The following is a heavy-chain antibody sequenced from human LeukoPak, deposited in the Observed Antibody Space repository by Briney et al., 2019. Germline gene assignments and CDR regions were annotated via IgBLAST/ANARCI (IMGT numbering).Heavy chain of an antibody. D-gene: IGHD6-19*01. CDR1: GFTFSSYG. CDR2: IWYDGSNK. V-gene: IGHV3-33*06. Sequence: GGSLRLSCAASGFTFSSYGMHWVRQAPGKGLEWVAVIWYDGSNKYYADSVKGRFSISRDNSKNTLYLQMNSLRAEDTAVYYCAKVETGYSSGWYNYWGQGTLVTVSS. J-gene: IGHJ4*02. CDR3: AKVETGYSSGWYNY.